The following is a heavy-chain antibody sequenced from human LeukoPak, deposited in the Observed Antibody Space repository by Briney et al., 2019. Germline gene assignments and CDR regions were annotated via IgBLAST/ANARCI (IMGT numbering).Heavy chain of an antibody. J-gene: IGHJ4*02. CDR3: ARDPSYGMFDY. V-gene: IGHV4-59*01. CDR2: IFYSGSG. Sequence: LETLCLTCTVSGGSIRSYYWSWIRQPPGKGLEWIGYIFYSGSGNYNPSLKSRVTISVDTTKSQFSLKLSSVTAADTAVYYCARDPSYGMFDYWGQGTLVTVCS. D-gene: IGHD3-16*01. CDR1: GGSIRSYY.